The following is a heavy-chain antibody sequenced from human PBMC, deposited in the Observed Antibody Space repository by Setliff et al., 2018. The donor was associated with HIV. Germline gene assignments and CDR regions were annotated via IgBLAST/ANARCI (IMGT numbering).Heavy chain of an antibody. J-gene: IGHJ5*02. Sequence: TLSLTCSVSGGSINSDNYYWGWIRQAPGKGLEWIGSIYYSGTTYYNPSLKSRVTISGDTSKNQFSLKLSSVTAADTAVYYCARGPARAVARPGWLDPWGQGTLVTVSS. CDR1: GGSINSDNYY. D-gene: IGHD6-19*01. CDR2: IYYSGTT. V-gene: IGHV4-39*07. CDR3: ARGPARAVARPGWLDP.